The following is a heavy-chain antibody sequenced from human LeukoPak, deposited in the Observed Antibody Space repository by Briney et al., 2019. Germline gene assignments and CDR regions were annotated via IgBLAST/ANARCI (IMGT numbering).Heavy chain of an antibody. CDR3: ARGGVSSSWYRTPDY. CDR2: ISTYNGNT. CDR1: GYTFTNYG. Sequence: ASVKVSCKASGYTFTNYGISWVPQAPGQGLEWMGWISTYNGNTNYAQKLQGRVTMTTDTSTSTAYMELRSLRSDDTAVYYCARGGVSSSWYRTPDYWGEGTLVTVSS. D-gene: IGHD6-13*01. V-gene: IGHV1-18*01. J-gene: IGHJ4*02.